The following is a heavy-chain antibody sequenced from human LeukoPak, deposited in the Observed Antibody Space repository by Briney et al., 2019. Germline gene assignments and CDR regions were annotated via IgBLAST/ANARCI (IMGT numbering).Heavy chain of an antibody. Sequence: GESLKISCTSSPYSFTSHWIGWVRQKPGKGLEWVGLVYAGDSDTIYSPSFQGQVTMSADKPTSTVYLQWSGLKASDTATYFCARQNRGGSHTTGYYFDYWGLGTLVTVSS. CDR3: ARQNRGGSHTTGYYFDY. V-gene: IGHV5-51*01. D-gene: IGHD1-26*01. CDR1: PYSFTSHW. J-gene: IGHJ4*02. CDR2: VYAGDSDT.